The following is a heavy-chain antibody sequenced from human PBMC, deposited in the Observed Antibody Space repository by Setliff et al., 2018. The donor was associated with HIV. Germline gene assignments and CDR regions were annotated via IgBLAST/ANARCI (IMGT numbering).Heavy chain of an antibody. CDR3: ARGRCSGGACFFDS. CDR1: GFIFDTYP. D-gene: IGHD2-15*01. CDR2: IKADGGTM. V-gene: IGHV3-48*02. J-gene: IGHJ4*02. Sequence: GGSLRLSCVASGFIFDTYPMNWVRQAPGKGLEWVSYIKADGGTMYDADSVVGRFTISRDNAKNSLYLQMNSLREEDTAVYFCARGRCSGGACFFDSWGQGTLVTVS.